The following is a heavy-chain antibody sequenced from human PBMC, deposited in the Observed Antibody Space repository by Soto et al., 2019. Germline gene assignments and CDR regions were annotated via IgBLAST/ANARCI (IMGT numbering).Heavy chain of an antibody. D-gene: IGHD3-16*02. V-gene: IGHV4-59*01. Sequence: QVQLQESGPGLVKPSETLSLTCTVSGGSISSYYWSWIRQPPGKGLEWIGYIYYSGSTNYNPSLKGRVTISVDTSKNQFSLKVSSVTAADTAVYYCARTARRDRSFDYWGQGTLVTVSS. CDR3: ARTARRDRSFDY. CDR1: GGSISSYY. CDR2: IYYSGST. J-gene: IGHJ4*02.